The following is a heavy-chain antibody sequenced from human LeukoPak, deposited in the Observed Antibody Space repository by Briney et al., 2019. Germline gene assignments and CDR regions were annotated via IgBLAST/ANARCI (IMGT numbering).Heavy chain of an antibody. D-gene: IGHD3-3*01. CDR2: INPNSGGT. Sequence: EASVKVSCKASGYTFTGYYMHWVRQAPGQGLEWMGWINPNSGGTNYAQKFQGRVTMTRDTSISTAYMELSRLRSDDTAVYYCARQVYYDFWSGYPIDYWGQGTLVTVSS. CDR3: ARQVYYDFWSGYPIDY. J-gene: IGHJ4*02. V-gene: IGHV1-2*02. CDR1: GYTFTGYY.